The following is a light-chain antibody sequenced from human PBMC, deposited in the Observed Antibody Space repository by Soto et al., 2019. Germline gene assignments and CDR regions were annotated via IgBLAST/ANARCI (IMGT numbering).Light chain of an antibody. J-gene: IGKJ5*01. Sequence: ERIMTQSPATLSVSPGERATLSCRASQSVGTNLAWYQQKHGQAPRLLIYRASTRAAGLPDRFSGSGSETDGTITISSLEPEDCGVYYGQQRHNWPITFGQGTRLEIK. CDR1: QSVGTN. V-gene: IGKV3-15*01. CDR3: QQRHNWPIT. CDR2: RAS.